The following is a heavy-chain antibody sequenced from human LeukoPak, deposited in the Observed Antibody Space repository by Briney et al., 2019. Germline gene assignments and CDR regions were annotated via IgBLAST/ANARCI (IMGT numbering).Heavy chain of an antibody. CDR1: GFTFSSYA. J-gene: IGHJ4*02. V-gene: IGHV3-23*01. D-gene: IGHD6-13*01. Sequence: GGSLRLSCAASGFTFSSYAMSWVRQAPGKGLEWVSAISGSGGTTYYADSVKGRFTISRDNSKNTLYLQMNSLRAEDTAVYYCAKMLRQLSIAAAGTPIDYWGQGTLVTVSS. CDR2: ISGSGGTT. CDR3: AKMLRQLSIAAAGTPIDY.